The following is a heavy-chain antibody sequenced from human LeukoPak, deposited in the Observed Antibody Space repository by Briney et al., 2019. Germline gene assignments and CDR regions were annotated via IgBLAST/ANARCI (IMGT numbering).Heavy chain of an antibody. CDR3: ATKQWLAPPPDS. CDR1: GFTFSNYW. J-gene: IGHJ4*02. Sequence: PAWSLRPSCAASGFTFSNYWTLCVRQAPGKGLESVSRINTDGTVTTYADSVKGRFTVSRDNADNTMFLQMNSVRDEDTAVYYCATKQWLAPPPDSWGQGTPVTVSS. D-gene: IGHD6-19*01. CDR2: INTDGTVT. V-gene: IGHV3-74*01.